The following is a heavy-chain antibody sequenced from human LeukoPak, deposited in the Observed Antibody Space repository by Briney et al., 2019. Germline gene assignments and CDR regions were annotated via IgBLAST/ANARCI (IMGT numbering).Heavy chain of an antibody. CDR1: GYTFTSCA. V-gene: IGHV7-4-1*02. CDR2: INTNTGNP. Sequence: ASVKVSCKASGYTFTSCAMNWVRQAPGQGLEWMGWINTNTGNPMYAQGFTGRFVFSLDTSVNTAYLQISSLKAEDTAVYYCARDGANTFGGVIVTQNFDYWGQGTLVTVSS. CDR3: ARDGANTFGGVIVTQNFDY. J-gene: IGHJ4*02. D-gene: IGHD3-16*02.